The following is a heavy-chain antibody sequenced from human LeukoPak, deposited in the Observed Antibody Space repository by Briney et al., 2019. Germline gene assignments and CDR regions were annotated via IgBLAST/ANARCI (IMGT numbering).Heavy chain of an antibody. CDR2: INPNSGGT. D-gene: IGHD6-13*01. J-gene: IGHJ6*02. CDR3: ARAFRIAAAGTSLRYYYYYYGMDV. Sequence: ASVKVSCKASGYTFTGYYMHWVRQAPGQGLEWMGRINPNSGGTNYARKFQGRVTMTRDTSISTAYMELSRLRSDDTAVYYCARAFRIAAAGTSLRYYYYYYGMDVWGQGTTVTVSS. CDR1: GYTFTGYY. V-gene: IGHV1-2*06.